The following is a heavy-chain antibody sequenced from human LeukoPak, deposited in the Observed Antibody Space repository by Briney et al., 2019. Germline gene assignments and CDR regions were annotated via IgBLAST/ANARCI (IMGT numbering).Heavy chain of an antibody. Sequence: PSETLSLTCTVSGGSISSYYWSWIRQPPGKGLEWIGYIYYSGSTNYNPSLKSRVTILVDTSKNQFSLKLSSVTAADTAVYYCARSVAPSALYSSSWWEWGNYYYYYMDVWGKGTTVTISS. D-gene: IGHD6-13*01. V-gene: IGHV4-59*01. J-gene: IGHJ6*03. CDR2: IYYSGST. CDR3: ARSVAPSALYSSSWWEWGNYYYYYMDV. CDR1: GGSISSYY.